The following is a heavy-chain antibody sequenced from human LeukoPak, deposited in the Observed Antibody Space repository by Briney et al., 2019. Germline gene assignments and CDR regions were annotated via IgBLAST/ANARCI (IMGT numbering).Heavy chain of an antibody. V-gene: IGHV4-61*02. CDR1: GGSISSGGYY. CDR3: ARAQSTYYYYYMDV. CDR2: IYTSGST. D-gene: IGHD5/OR15-5a*01. J-gene: IGHJ6*03. Sequence: PSETLSLTCTVSGGSISSGGYYWSWIRQPAGKGLEWIGRIYTSGSTNYNPSLKSRVTISVDTSKNQFSLKLSSVTAADTAVYYCARAQSTYYYYYMDVWGKGTTVTVSS.